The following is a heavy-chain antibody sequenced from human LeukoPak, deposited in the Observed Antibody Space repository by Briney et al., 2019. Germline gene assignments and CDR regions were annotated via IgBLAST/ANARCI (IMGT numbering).Heavy chain of an antibody. CDR2: IIPIFGTA. CDR1: GGTFSSYA. Sequence: ASVKVSCKASGGTFSSYAISWVRQAPGQGLEWMGGIIPIFGTANYAQKFQGRVTITTDESTSTAYMELSSLRSEDTAVYYCARDQGKSKAALSWFDPWGQGTLVTVSS. V-gene: IGHV1-69*05. D-gene: IGHD6-6*01. CDR3: ARDQGKSKAALSWFDP. J-gene: IGHJ5*02.